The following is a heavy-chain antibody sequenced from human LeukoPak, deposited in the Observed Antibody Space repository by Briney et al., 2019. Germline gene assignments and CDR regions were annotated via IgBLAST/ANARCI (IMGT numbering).Heavy chain of an antibody. CDR3: ARDFVGVCSGGSCYLDAFDI. CDR2: IIPIFCTA. Sequence: SVKVSCKASGGTFSSYAISWVRQAPGQGLEWMGRIIPIFCTANYAQKFQGRVTITTDESTSTAYMELSSLRSEDTAVYYCARDFVGVCSGGSCYLDAFDIWGQGTMVTVSS. D-gene: IGHD2-15*01. V-gene: IGHV1-69*05. CDR1: GGTFSSYA. J-gene: IGHJ3*02.